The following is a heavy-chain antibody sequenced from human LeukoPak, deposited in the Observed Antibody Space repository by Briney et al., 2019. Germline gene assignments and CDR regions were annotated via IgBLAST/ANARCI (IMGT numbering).Heavy chain of an antibody. D-gene: IGHD1/OR15-1a*01. V-gene: IGHV3-23*01. J-gene: IGHJ4*02. CDR2: IDKNDATT. CDR3: AKYNGQLLEQWYYDY. CDR1: GFTFSNYA. Sequence: TGRSLRLSCAASGFTFSNYAMSWVRQAPGKGLEWGSSIDKNDATTNYADSVRGRFTISRDNSKNTLHLQMSSLRAEDTAVYYCAKYNGQLLEQWYYDYWGQGTVVTVSS.